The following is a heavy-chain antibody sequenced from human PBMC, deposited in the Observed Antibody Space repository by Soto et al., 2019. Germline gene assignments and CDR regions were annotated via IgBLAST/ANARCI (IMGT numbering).Heavy chain of an antibody. Sequence: EVQLVESGGGLVQPGGSLKLSCAASGFTFSGSAMHWVRQASGKGLEWVGRIRSKANNYATAYAASVKGRFTISRDDSKNTPYLQMNTLKTEDTAVYYCTRRDTIFGEVDYWGQGTLVTVSS. V-gene: IGHV3-73*02. D-gene: IGHD3-3*01. CDR3: TRRDTIFGEVDY. J-gene: IGHJ4*02. CDR2: IRSKANNYAT. CDR1: GFTFSGSA.